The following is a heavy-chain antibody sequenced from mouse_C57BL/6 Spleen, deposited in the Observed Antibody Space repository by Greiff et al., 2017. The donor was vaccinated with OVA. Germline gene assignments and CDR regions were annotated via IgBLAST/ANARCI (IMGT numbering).Heavy chain of an antibody. Sequence: SGAELVRPGASVTLSCKASGYTFTDYEMHWVKQTPVHGLEWIGAIDPETGGTAYNQKFKGKAILTADKSSSTAYMELRSLTSEDSAVYYCTRRRGTGTFDYWGQGTTLTVSS. V-gene: IGHV1-15*01. CDR1: GYTFTDYE. D-gene: IGHD4-1*01. CDR2: IDPETGGT. J-gene: IGHJ2*01. CDR3: TRRRGTGTFDY.